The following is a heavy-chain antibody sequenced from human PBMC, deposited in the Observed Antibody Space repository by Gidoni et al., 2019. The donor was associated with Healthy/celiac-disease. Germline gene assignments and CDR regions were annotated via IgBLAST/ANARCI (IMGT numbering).Heavy chain of an antibody. J-gene: IGHJ6*02. CDR3: AREAVRGYYYGMDV. V-gene: IGHV3-53*01. Sequence: EVQLVESGGGLIQPGGSLRLSCAASGFTVSSNYMSWVRQAPGKGMEWVSVIYSGGSTYYADSVKGRFTISRDNSKNTLYLQMNSLRAEDTVVDYCAREAVRGYYYGMDVWGQGTTVTVSS. CDR2: IYSGGST. D-gene: IGHD6-19*01. CDR1: GFTVSSNY.